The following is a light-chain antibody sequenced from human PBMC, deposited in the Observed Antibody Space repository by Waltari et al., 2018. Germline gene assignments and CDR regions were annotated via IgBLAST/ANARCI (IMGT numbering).Light chain of an antibody. CDR2: GNS. Sequence: QSVLTQPPPVSGAPGQRVTISCPGSSSNIGANYAVPCYQQVPGTPPKRLIYGNSNRPSGVPDRFSASKSGTSASLAITGLQADDEADYYCQSYDSSLSRYVFGSGTEVTVL. J-gene: IGLJ1*01. CDR3: QSYDSSLSRYV. CDR1: SSNIGANYA. V-gene: IGLV1-40*01.